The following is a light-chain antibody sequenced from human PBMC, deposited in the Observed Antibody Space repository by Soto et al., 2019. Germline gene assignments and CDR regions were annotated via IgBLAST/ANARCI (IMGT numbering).Light chain of an antibody. CDR2: GAS. V-gene: IGKV3-15*01. J-gene: IGKJ4*01. Sequence: EIVMTQSPTTLSVSPGERAALSCRASQSVSDKLAWYQQKPGQAPRLLIYGASTRATGIPARFSGSGSGTEFTLTISSLQSEVFAVYYCQQYDNWPPLTFGGGTKVEIK. CDR1: QSVSDK. CDR3: QQYDNWPPLT.